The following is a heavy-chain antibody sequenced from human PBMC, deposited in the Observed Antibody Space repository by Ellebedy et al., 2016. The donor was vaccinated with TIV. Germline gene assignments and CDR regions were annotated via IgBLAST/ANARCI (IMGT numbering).Heavy chain of an antibody. J-gene: IGHJ3*02. V-gene: IGHV3-48*04. CDR2: ISSTGTTI. Sequence: GESLKISCAASGFTFSNNSMNWVRQAPGKGLEWVSYISSTGTTIYYADSVKVRFTISRDNAKISLYLQMNSLTAEDTAVYYCASGAYDIWGQGTMVTVSS. CDR3: ASGAYDI. CDR1: GFTFSNNS.